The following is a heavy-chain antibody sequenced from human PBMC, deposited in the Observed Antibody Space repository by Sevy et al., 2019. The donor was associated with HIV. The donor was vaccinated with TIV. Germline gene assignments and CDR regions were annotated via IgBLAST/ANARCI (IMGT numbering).Heavy chain of an antibody. CDR1: GGSFSGYY. CDR3: ARSPPIVVVPGAPSWFDP. J-gene: IGHJ5*02. CDR2: INHSGST. D-gene: IGHD2-2*01. V-gene: IGHV4-34*01. Sequence: SETLSLTCAVHGGSFSGYYWNWIRQPPGKGLEWIGEINHSGSTNYNPSRKSRVTISLDTSKNQFSLKLGSVTAADTPVYYCARSPPIVVVPGAPSWFDPWGQGTLVTVSS.